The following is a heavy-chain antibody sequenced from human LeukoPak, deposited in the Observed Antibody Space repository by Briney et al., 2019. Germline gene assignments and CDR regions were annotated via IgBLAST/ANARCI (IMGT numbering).Heavy chain of an antibody. CDR1: GGSISSGSYY. Sequence: PSETLSLTCTVSGGSISSGSYYWGWIRQPPGKGLEWIGSIYYSGSTYYNPSLKSRVTISVDTSKNQFSLKLSSVTAADTAVYYCAMKSGTVGVDPKFDPWGQGTLVTVSS. J-gene: IGHJ5*02. D-gene: IGHD3-3*01. CDR2: IYYSGST. CDR3: AMKSGTVGVDPKFDP. V-gene: IGHV4-39*01.